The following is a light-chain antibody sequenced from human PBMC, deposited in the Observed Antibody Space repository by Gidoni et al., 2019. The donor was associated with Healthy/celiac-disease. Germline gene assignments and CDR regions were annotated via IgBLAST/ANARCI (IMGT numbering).Light chain of an antibody. CDR2: GNS. CDR1: SSNIGAGYD. CDR3: QSYDSSLSGSV. V-gene: IGLV1-40*01. J-gene: IGLJ3*02. Sequence: QSVLTQPPSVSGAPGQRVTISCTGSSSNIGAGYDVHWYQQLPGTAPKLLISGNSNRPSGVPDRFSGSKSGTSAPLAITGLQAEDEADYYCQSYDSSLSGSVFGGGTKLTVL.